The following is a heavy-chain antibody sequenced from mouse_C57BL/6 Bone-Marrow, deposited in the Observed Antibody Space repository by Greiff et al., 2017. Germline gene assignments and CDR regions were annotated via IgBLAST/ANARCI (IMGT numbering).Heavy chain of an antibody. CDR3: TTLTTVVATDFDV. J-gene: IGHJ1*03. V-gene: IGHV14-4*01. D-gene: IGHD1-1*01. Sequence: VQLQQSGAELVRPGASVKLSCTASGFNIKDDYMHWVKQRPEQGLEWIGWIDPENGDTEYASKFQGKATITADTSSNTAYLQLSSLTSEDTAVYYCTTLTTVVATDFDVWGTGTTLTVSS. CDR1: GFNIKDDY. CDR2: IDPENGDT.